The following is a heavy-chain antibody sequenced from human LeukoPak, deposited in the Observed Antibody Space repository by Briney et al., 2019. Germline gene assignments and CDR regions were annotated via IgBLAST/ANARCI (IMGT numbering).Heavy chain of an antibody. D-gene: IGHD5-12*01. Sequence: SETLSLTCAVYGGSFSGYYWSWIRQPPGKGLEWIGEINHSGSTNYNPSLKNRVTISVDTSKNQFSLKLSSVTAADTAVYYCARRRGYSGYGPYFDYWGQGTLVTVSS. CDR2: INHSGST. CDR1: GGSFSGYY. CDR3: ARRRGYSGYGPYFDY. V-gene: IGHV4-34*01. J-gene: IGHJ4*02.